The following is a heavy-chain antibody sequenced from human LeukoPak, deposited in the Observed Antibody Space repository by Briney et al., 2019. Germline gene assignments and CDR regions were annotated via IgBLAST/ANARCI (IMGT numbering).Heavy chain of an antibody. CDR3: ARDHCPFTSCYTGY. J-gene: IGHJ4*02. CDR2: INPNSGGT. CDR1: GYTFTGYY. V-gene: IGHV1-2*02. D-gene: IGHD2-2*02. Sequence: ASVKVSCKASGYTFTGYYMHWVRQAPGQGLEWMGWINPNSGGTNYAQKFQGRVTMTRDTSISTAYMELTRLRSDDTAVYYCARDHCPFTSCYTGYWRQGTLVTVSS.